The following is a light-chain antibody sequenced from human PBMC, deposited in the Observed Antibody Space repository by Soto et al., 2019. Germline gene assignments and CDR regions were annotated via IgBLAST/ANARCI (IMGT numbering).Light chain of an antibody. V-gene: IGKV3-15*01. CDR3: QQYNNWPPT. CDR2: GAS. CDR1: QSVSGN. Sequence: EIVMTQSPATLSVSPGERATLSCRASQSVSGNLAWYPQKPGQAPRLLIYGASTGATGIPARCSGSGSGTEFSRTISSLQSEDFAVYYWQQYNNWPPTFGQGTKVEIK. J-gene: IGKJ1*01.